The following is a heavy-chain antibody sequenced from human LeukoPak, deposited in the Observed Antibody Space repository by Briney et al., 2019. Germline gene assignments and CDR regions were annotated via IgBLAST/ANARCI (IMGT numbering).Heavy chain of an antibody. V-gene: IGHV4-59*12. J-gene: IGHJ6*03. Sequence: SETLSLTCTVSGGSISSYYWSWIRQPPGKGLEWIGYIYYSGSTNYNPSLKSRVTISVETSKNQFSLKLSSVTAADTAVYYCARDRFDDSSGYYYHYFYYMDVWGKGTTVTVSS. CDR1: GGSISSYY. CDR2: IYYSGST. D-gene: IGHD3-22*01. CDR3: ARDRFDDSSGYYYHYFYYMDV.